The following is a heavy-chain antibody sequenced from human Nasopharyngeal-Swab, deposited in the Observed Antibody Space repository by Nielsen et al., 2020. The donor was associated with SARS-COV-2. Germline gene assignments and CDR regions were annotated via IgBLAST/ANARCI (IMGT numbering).Heavy chain of an antibody. J-gene: IGHJ6*03. CDR1: GGTFSSYA. Sequence: SVKVSCKASGGTFSSYAISWVRQAPGQGLEWMGGIIPIFGTANYAQKFQGRVTITADESTSTAYMELSSLRSEGTAVYYCAVGATGYYYMDVWGKGTTVTVSS. CDR2: IIPIFGTA. V-gene: IGHV1-69*13. D-gene: IGHD1-26*01. CDR3: AVGATGYYYMDV.